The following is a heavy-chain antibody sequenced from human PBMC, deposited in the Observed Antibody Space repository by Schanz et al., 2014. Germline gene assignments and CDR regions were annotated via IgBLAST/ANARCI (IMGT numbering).Heavy chain of an antibody. CDR3: ARDGYSVVVISPTESFDI. CDR1: GFSFSSYA. D-gene: IGHD2-21*01. Sequence: EVQLLESGGGLVEPGGSLRLSCAASGFSFSSYAMSWVRQAPGKGLEWVSLISDSGDTAYYADSVKGRFTISRDNFKGALYLQMSSLRAEDTAVYYCARDGYSVVVISPTESFDIWGQGTMVTVSP. J-gene: IGHJ3*02. V-gene: IGHV3-23*01. CDR2: ISDSGDTA.